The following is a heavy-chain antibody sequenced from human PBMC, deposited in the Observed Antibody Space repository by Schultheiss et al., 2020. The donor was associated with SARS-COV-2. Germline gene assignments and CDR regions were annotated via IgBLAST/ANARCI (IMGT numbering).Heavy chain of an antibody. CDR3: ARDRTPTVTLPFDP. J-gene: IGHJ5*02. V-gene: IGHV3-11*04. CDR1: GFTFSDYY. Sequence: GESLKISCAASGFTFSDYYMSWIRQAPGKGLEWVSYISSSSSTIYYADSVKGRFTISRDNAKNSLYLQMNSLRAEDTAVYYCARDRTPTVTLPFDPWGQGTLVTVSS. D-gene: IGHD4-17*01. CDR2: ISSSSSTI.